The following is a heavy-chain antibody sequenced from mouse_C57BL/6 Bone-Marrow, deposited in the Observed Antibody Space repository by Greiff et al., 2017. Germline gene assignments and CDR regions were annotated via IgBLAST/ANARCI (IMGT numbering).Heavy chain of an antibody. J-gene: IGHJ4*01. CDR3: AKGYALYAMDY. V-gene: IGHV1-61*01. D-gene: IGHD2-2*01. Sequence: QVQLQQPGAELVRPGSSVKLSCKASGYTFTSYWLDWVKQRPGQGLEWIGNIYPSDSDTHYNQKFKDKATLTVDKSSSTAYMQLSSLTAEDSSVYYCAKGYALYAMDYWGQGTSVTVSS. CDR2: IYPSDSDT. CDR1: GYTFTSYW.